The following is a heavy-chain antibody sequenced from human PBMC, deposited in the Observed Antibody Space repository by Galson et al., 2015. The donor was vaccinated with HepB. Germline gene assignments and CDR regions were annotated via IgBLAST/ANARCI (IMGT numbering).Heavy chain of an antibody. CDR3: AHIPDYGEPDWFDP. D-gene: IGHD4-17*01. Sequence: PALVKPTQTLTLTCTFSGFSLSTNRVGVAWIRQPPGKALEWLETIYWDVAARYRPPLKSSLPLSNDTSTTQAALTMTNVDPVDTATYYCAHIPDYGEPDWFDPWGQGIPVTVSS. CDR2: IYWDVAA. CDR1: GFSLSTNRVG. V-gene: IGHV2-5*02. J-gene: IGHJ5*02.